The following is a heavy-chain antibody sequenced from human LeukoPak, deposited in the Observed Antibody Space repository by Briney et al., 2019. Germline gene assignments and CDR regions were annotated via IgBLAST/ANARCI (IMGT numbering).Heavy chain of an antibody. V-gene: IGHV4-30-2*01. CDR3: ASSNDYYDSSGLHAFDI. Sequence: SQTLSLTCAVSGGSISSGGYSWSWIRQPPGKGLEWIGYIYHSGSTYYNPSLRSRVTISVDRSKNQFSLKLSSVTAADTAVYYCASSNDYYDSSGLHAFDIWGQGTMVTVSS. D-gene: IGHD3-22*01. J-gene: IGHJ3*02. CDR1: GGSISSGGYS. CDR2: IYHSGST.